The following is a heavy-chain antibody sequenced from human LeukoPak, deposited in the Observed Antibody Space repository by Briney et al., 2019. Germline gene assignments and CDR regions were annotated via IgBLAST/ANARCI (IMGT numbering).Heavy chain of an antibody. J-gene: IGHJ5*02. CDR2: ISGSGGST. Sequence: ASVKVSCKASGYTFTSYGMSWVRQAPGKGLEWVAAISGSGGSTYYADSVKGRFTISGDNSKNTLYLQMNSLRAEDTAVYYCAKDQYITMVRGANWFDPWGQGTLVTVSS. CDR3: AKDQYITMVRGANWFDP. CDR1: GYTFTSYG. V-gene: IGHV3-23*01. D-gene: IGHD3-10*01.